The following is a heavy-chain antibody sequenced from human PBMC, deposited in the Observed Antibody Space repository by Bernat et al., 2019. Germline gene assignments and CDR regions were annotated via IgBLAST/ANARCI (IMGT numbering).Heavy chain of an antibody. CDR3: ARRGTEMATNYAFDI. V-gene: IGHV4-39*01. CDR2: IYYSGST. J-gene: IGHJ3*02. CDR1: GGSISSSSYY. D-gene: IGHD5-24*01. Sequence: QLQLQESGPGLVKPSETLSLTCTVSGGSISSSSYYWGWIRQPPGKGLEWIGSIYYSGSTYYNQSLKSRVTISVDTSKNQFSLKLSSVTAADTAVYYCARRGTEMATNYAFDIWGQGTMVTVSS.